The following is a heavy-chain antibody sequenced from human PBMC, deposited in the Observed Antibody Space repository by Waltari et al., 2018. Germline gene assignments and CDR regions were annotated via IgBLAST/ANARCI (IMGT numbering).Heavy chain of an antibody. CDR1: GGTFSSYA. V-gene: IGHV1-69*04. Sequence: QVQLVQSGAEVKKPGSSVKVSCKASGGTFSSYATSWVRPSPGQGLEWMGRIIPILGIAKYAQKFQGRVTITADKSTSTAYMELSSLRSEDTAVYYCATPRLSAALVAYFDYWGQGTLVTVSS. J-gene: IGHJ4*02. CDR2: IIPILGIA. CDR3: ATPRLSAALVAYFDY. D-gene: IGHD2-2*01.